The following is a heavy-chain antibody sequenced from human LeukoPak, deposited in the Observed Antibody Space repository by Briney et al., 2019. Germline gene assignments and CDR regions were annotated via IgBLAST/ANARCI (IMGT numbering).Heavy chain of an antibody. CDR2: ISYDGSNK. Sequence: GGSLRLSCAASGFTFSSYTMHWVRQAPGKGLEWVAVISYDGSNKYYADSVKGRFTISRDNSKNTLYLQMNSLRAEDTAVYYCARVRHTVVTDGPFDYWGQGTLVTVSS. CDR3: ARVRHTVVTDGPFDY. V-gene: IGHV3-30-3*01. D-gene: IGHD4-23*01. CDR1: GFTFSSYT. J-gene: IGHJ4*02.